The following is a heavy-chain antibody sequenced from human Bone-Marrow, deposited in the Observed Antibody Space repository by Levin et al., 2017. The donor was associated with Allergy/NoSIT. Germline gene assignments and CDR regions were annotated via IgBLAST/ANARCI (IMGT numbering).Heavy chain of an antibody. CDR3: AKDRAPVAGSRLYYYYYGMDV. D-gene: IGHD6-19*01. J-gene: IGHJ6*02. CDR2: ISGSGGNT. CDR1: GFTFSSYA. Sequence: GESLKISCAASGFTFSSYAMSWVRQAPGKGLEWVSTISGSGGNTYNADSVKGRFTMSRDNSKNTLYLQMNTLRAEDTAVYYCAKDRAPVAGSRLYYYYYGMDVWGQGTTVTVSS. V-gene: IGHV3-23*01.